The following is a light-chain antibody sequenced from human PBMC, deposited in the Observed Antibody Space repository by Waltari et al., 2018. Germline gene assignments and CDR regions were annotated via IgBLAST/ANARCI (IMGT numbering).Light chain of an antibody. J-gene: IGKJ1*01. CDR1: QGVGSY. Sequence: AIRLTQSPSSIAASTGDSVTIPCRASQGVGSYLAWYQQKSGRAPKLLLYASSSLEAEVPSRFGGSGSGTDFTLTISCLQSEDFASYFCQQYYSYPVTFGQGTRV. CDR2: ASS. V-gene: IGKV1-8*01. CDR3: QQYYSYPVT.